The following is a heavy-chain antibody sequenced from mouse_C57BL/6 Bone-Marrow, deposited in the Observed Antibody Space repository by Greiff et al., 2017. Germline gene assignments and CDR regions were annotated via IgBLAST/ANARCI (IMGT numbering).Heavy chain of an antibody. CDR1: GYTFTSYW. J-gene: IGHJ3*01. CDR2: LYPGSGST. V-gene: IGHV1-55*01. CDR3: ARESYYPWGAY. Sequence: QVHVKQPGAELVKPGASVTMSCKASGYTFTSYWITWVKQRPGQGLEWIGDLYPGSGSTNYNEKFKSKATLTVDTSSSTAYMQLSSLTSEDSAVYYCARESYYPWGAYWGQGTLVTVSA. D-gene: IGHD2-10*01.